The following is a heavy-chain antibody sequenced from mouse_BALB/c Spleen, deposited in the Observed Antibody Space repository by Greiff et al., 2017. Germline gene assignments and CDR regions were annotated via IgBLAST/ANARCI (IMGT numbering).Heavy chain of an antibody. J-gene: IGHJ2*01. CDR3: AKRLRDYLDY. CDR1: GFAFSSYD. D-gene: IGHD2-2*01. V-gene: IGHV5-12-1*01. Sequence: VQLKESGGGLVKPGGSLKLSCAASGFAFSSYDMSWVRQTPEQRLEWVAYISSGGGSTYYPDTVKGRFTISRDNAKNTLYLQMSSLKSEDTAVYYCAKRLRDYLDYWGQGTTLTVSS. CDR2: ISSGGGST.